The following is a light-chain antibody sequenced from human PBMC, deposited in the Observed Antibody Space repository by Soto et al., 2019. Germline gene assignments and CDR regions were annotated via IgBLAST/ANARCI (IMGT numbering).Light chain of an antibody. CDR2: DAS. J-gene: IGKJ4*01. V-gene: IGKV1-5*01. CDR3: QQSFSIPLT. Sequence: DIQMTQSPSTLSASVGDRVTITCRASQSISSWLAWYQQKPGKAPKLLIYDASSLESGVPSRFSGSGSGTDFTLTISNLQPEDCAIYYCQQSFSIPLTFGGGTKVDIK. CDR1: QSISSW.